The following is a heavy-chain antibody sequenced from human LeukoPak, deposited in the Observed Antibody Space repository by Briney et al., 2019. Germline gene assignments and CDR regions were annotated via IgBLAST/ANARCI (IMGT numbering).Heavy chain of an antibody. Sequence: GGSLGLSCAASGFTFSSYAMSWVRQAPGKGLEWVSGISSSGGSTYYADSVKGRFTISRDSSKNTLYLQMNSLRADDTAVYYCAKAQWSAAGKNYFDYWGQGTLVTVSS. CDR2: ISSSGGST. D-gene: IGHD6-13*01. CDR1: GFTFSSYA. V-gene: IGHV3-23*01. J-gene: IGHJ4*02. CDR3: AKAQWSAAGKNYFDY.